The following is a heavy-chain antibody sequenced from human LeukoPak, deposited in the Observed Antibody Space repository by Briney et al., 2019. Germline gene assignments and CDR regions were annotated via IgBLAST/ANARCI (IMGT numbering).Heavy chain of an antibody. CDR2: IIPFFRTV. CDR1: GGTFSSYA. J-gene: IGHJ5*02. Sequence: SVKVSCKASGGTFSSYAVTWVRQAPGQGLEWMGGIIPFFRTVKYAQRFQGRVTITADESTSTAYMELSSLRSEDTAVYYCATGGYSYGYVVGWFDPWGQGTLVTVSS. V-gene: IGHV1-69*13. D-gene: IGHD5-18*01. CDR3: ATGGYSYGYVVGWFDP.